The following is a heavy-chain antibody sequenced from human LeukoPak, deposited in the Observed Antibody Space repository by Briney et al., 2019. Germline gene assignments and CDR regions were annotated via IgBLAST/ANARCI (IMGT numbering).Heavy chain of an antibody. V-gene: IGHV3-66*01. D-gene: IGHD5-12*01. J-gene: IGHJ4*02. Sequence: ETLSLTCTVSGYSISSGYYWGWIRQPPGQGLEWVSVIYSGGSAYYADSVKGRFSISRDKSKNTLYLQMNSLRAEDTAVYYCAIRKSGNAIDYWGQGTLVTVSS. CDR3: AIRKSGNAIDY. CDR2: IYSGGSA. CDR1: GYSISSGYY.